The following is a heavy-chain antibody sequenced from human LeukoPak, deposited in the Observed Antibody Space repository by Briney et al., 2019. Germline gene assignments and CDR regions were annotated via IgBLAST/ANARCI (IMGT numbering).Heavy chain of an antibody. J-gene: IGHJ4*02. CDR2: IRGKPYGGTT. CDR3: ARGGFDY. CDR1: GFTFSSYG. V-gene: IGHV3-49*04. Sequence: PGGSLRLSCAASGFTFSSYGMHWVRQAPGKGLEWVGFIRGKPYGGTTEYAASVKGRFTISRDDSKSIAYLQMNSLKTEDTAVYYCARGGFDYWGQGTLVTVSS. D-gene: IGHD2-15*01.